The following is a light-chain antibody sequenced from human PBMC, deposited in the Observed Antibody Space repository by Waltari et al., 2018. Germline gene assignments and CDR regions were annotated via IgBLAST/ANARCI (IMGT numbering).Light chain of an antibody. J-gene: IGLJ3*02. CDR2: DKN. Sequence: QPVLTQPPSVSAAPGQKVTIPCPGSSSHIGKNYVSWYQQLPGTAPKTLIYDKNKRPSGIPDRFSGSKSGTSATLGITGLQTGDEADYYCGTWDSSLSAWVFGGGTKLTVL. V-gene: IGLV1-51*01. CDR1: SSHIGKNY. CDR3: GTWDSSLSAWV.